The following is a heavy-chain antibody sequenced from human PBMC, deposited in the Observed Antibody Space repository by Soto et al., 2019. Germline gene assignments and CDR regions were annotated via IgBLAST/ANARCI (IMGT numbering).Heavy chain of an antibody. V-gene: IGHV3-64*01. CDR2: ISSNGVGT. CDR1: GFTLSGYA. J-gene: IGHJ6*03. CDR3: ARLARPDFYYMDV. D-gene: IGHD6-6*01. Sequence: EVQLAEAGGGLAQPGGSLRLSCAASGFTLSGYAMDWVRQAPGKGLEYVSGISSNGVGTYYANSVQGSFTISRDNSKNTVYLQMGSLRPENMGVYYCARLARPDFYYMDVWGKGTTVTVSS.